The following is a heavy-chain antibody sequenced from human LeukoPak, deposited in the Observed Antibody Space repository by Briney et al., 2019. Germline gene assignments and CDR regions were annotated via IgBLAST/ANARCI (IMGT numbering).Heavy chain of an antibody. Sequence: GGSLRLSCAASGFTFSSYAMHWVRQAPGKGLEWVAVISYDGDNKNYADSVKGRFTISRDNAKNSLYLQMNSLRAEDTAVYYCARDRRYSSGWYGVHDAFDIWGQGTMVTVSS. V-gene: IGHV3-30*07. CDR3: ARDRRYSSGWYGVHDAFDI. CDR1: GFTFSSYA. CDR2: ISYDGDNK. J-gene: IGHJ3*02. D-gene: IGHD6-19*01.